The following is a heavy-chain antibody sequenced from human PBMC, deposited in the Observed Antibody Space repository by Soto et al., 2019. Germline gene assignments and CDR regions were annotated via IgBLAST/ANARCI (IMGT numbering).Heavy chain of an antibody. J-gene: IGHJ6*03. Sequence: SGPTLVKPTQTLTLTCTFSGFSLSTSGVGVGWIRQPPGKALEWLALIYWDDDKRYSPSLKSRLTITKDTSKNQVVLTMTNMDPVDTATYYCAHIFSGYYESGNYYYYYMDVWGKGTTVTVSS. CDR3: AHIFSGYYESGNYYYYYMDV. D-gene: IGHD3-22*01. V-gene: IGHV2-5*02. CDR2: IYWDDDK. CDR1: GFSLSTSGVG.